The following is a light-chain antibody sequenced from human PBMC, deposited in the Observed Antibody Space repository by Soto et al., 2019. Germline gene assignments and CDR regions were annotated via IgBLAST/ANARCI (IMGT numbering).Light chain of an antibody. CDR3: NSYTSSSTPYV. CDR2: DVT. Sequence: QSALTQPASVSGSPGQSITISCTGTSSDVGGYNYVSWYQQHPGKAPKLMIYDVTNRPSGVSNRFSGSKSGNTASLTISGLQAEDEADYYCNSYTSSSTPYVLGTGTKVTVL. V-gene: IGLV2-14*01. CDR1: SSDVGGYNY. J-gene: IGLJ1*01.